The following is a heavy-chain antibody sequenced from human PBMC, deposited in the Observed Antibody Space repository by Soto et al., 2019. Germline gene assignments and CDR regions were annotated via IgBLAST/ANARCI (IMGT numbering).Heavy chain of an antibody. CDR3: AIHRLWTGGHCWNWFDP. CDR2: IFHTGST. CDR1: RVSMSDYF. V-gene: IGHV4-4*09. J-gene: IGHJ5*02. Sequence: SETLSLTCTVSRVSMSDYFWSWIRQPPGKGLEWIGYIFHTGSTNYNPSLKIRVTISLDTSKKQFSLKVNSVTAADTVVYYCAIHRLWTGGHCWNWFDPWGQGTLVTVSS. D-gene: IGHD2-8*02.